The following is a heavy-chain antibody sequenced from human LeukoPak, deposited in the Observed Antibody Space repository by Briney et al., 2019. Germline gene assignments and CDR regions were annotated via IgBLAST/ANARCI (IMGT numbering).Heavy chain of an antibody. J-gene: IGHJ4*02. D-gene: IGHD6-13*01. CDR2: ITNSGDNT. CDR1: GFTFSSYA. V-gene: IGHV3-23*01. CDR3: AKAPMEDTWYIHFDY. Sequence: GGALRLSCAASGFTFSSYAMSWVRQAPGKGLEWVSAITNSGDNTYYADSVKGRFTISRDNSKNTLYLQINSLRAEDTAIYYCAKAPMEDTWYIHFDYWGQGTLVTVSS.